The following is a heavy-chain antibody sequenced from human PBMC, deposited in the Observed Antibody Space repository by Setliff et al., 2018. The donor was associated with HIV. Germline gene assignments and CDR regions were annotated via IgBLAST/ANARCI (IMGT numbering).Heavy chain of an antibody. J-gene: IGHJ4*02. CDR1: GDSISCYY. CDR2: IYYSGNP. V-gene: IGHV4-59*06. CDR3: ARGFDYAQRPPLYYIDY. Sequence: SETLSLTCTVSGDSISCYYWTWIRQPAGKGLEWIGHIYYSGNPFYNPSLRSRVTISLDTSKNQFSLKLSSVTAADTAVYYCARGFDYAQRPPLYYIDYWGQGTLVTVSS. D-gene: IGHD2-2*01.